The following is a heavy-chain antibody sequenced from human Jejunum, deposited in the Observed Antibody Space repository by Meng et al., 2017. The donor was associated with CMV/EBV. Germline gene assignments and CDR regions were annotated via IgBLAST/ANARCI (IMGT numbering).Heavy chain of an antibody. CDR1: GFTFSSYA. D-gene: IGHD1-26*01. CDR2: IYSGATNT. CDR3: AKHQGSGIYYNYFDY. Sequence: GFTFSSYAMSWVRPAPVKGLEWVSVIYSGATNTYYADSVEGRFTISRDDSKNTLYLQVHSLRAEDTAVYYCAKHQGSGIYYNYFDYWGQGTLVTVSS. V-gene: IGHV3-23*03. J-gene: IGHJ4*02.